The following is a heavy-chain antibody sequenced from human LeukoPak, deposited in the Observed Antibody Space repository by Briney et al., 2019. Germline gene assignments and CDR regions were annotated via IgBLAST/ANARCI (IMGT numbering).Heavy chain of an antibody. CDR2: INPNSGGT. CDR3: ARGPPRSRIAVADTDY. J-gene: IGHJ4*02. V-gene: IGHV1-2*04. CDR1: GYSFTSNY. Sequence: ASVKVSCKASGYSFTSNYIHWVRQAPGQGLEWMGWINPNSGGTNYAQKFQGWVTMTRDTSISTAYMELSRLRSDDTAVYYCARGPPRSRIAVADTDYWGQGTLVTVSS. D-gene: IGHD6-19*01.